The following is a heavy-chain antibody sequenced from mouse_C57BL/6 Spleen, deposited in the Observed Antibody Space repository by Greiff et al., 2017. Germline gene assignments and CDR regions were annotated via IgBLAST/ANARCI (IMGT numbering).Heavy chain of an antibody. Sequence: QVQLQQPGAELVKPGASVKLSCKASGYTFTSYWMQWVKQRPGQGLEWIGEIDPSDSYTNYNQKFKGKATLTVDTSSSTAYMQLSSLTSEDSAVYYCARGIRITTVVPFDYWGKGTTLTVSS. D-gene: IGHD1-1*01. V-gene: IGHV1-50*01. CDR1: GYTFTSYW. J-gene: IGHJ2*01. CDR2: IDPSDSYT. CDR3: ARGIRITTVVPFDY.